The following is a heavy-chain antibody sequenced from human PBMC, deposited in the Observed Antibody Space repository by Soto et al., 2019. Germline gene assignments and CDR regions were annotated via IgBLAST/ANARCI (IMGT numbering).Heavy chain of an antibody. D-gene: IGHD6-6*01. J-gene: IGHJ4*02. Sequence: SETLCLTCSVSSASLSSSTYYWSWIRQPPGRGPEWIGSIYYSGNTYYKPSLKSRVSISIDTSRNQFSLKLTSVTAAETGVYYCASSSPFHYWGPGILVT. V-gene: IGHV4-39*01. CDR1: SASLSSSTYY. CDR2: IYYSGNT. CDR3: ASSSPFHY.